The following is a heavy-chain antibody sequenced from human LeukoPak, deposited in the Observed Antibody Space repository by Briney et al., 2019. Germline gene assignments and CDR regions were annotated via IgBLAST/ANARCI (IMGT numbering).Heavy chain of an antibody. CDR2: INPNSGGT. V-gene: IGHV1-2*02. J-gene: IGHJ4*02. CDR3: ARWGSRSWYDFDY. CDR1: GYTFTGYY. Sequence: ASVKVSCKASGYTFTGYYMHWVRQAPGQGLEWMGWINPNSGGTNYAQKFQGRVTMTRDTSISTAYMELSRLRSDDTAVYYCARWGSRSWYDFDYWGQGTLVTVSS. D-gene: IGHD6-13*01.